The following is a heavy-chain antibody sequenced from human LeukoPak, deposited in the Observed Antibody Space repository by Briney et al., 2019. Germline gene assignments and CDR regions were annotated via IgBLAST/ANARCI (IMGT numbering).Heavy chain of an antibody. CDR3: ARGYSRGWYGRIFDY. D-gene: IGHD6-19*01. Sequence: ASVKVSCKASGYTFTGYYMHWVRQAPGQGLEWMGWINPNSGGTNYAQKFQGWVTMTRDTSISTAYMELSRLRSDDTAVYYCARGYSRGWYGRIFDYWGQGTLVTVSS. CDR1: GYTFTGYY. CDR2: INPNSGGT. J-gene: IGHJ4*02. V-gene: IGHV1-2*04.